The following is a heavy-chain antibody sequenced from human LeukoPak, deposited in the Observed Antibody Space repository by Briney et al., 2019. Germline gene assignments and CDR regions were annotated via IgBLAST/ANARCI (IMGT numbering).Heavy chain of an antibody. Sequence: PGGSLRLSCAASGFTFSSHDMNWVRQGPGKGLEWLSYISSGSTTMDYADSVKGRFTIPRDNAKNSLFLQMNSLRAEDTGIYYCARDRGNSAYGAWFDSWGQGTLVTVSS. J-gene: IGHJ5*01. CDR2: ISSGSTTM. V-gene: IGHV3-48*03. CDR3: ARDRGNSAYGAWFDS. D-gene: IGHD5-12*01. CDR1: GFTFSSHD.